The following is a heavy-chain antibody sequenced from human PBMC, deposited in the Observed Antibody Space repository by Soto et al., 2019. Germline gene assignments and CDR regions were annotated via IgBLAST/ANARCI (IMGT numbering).Heavy chain of an antibody. CDR2: IYHGGST. V-gene: IGHV4-30-4*01. D-gene: IGHD6-6*01. CDR3: ARETSSSNFDY. CDR1: GDCITSGDYY. Sequence: PSGTLYLNCTVSGDCITSGDYYWSWVRQPPGKGLEWIGYIYHGGSTYYQPSLKSRITILRDTSKNQLSLTVSSVTAADTAVYYCARETSSSNFDYWGQGTLVTVSS. J-gene: IGHJ4*02.